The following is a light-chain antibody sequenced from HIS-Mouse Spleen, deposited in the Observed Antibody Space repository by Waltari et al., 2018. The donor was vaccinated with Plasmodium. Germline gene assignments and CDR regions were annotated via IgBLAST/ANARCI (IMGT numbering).Light chain of an antibody. CDR1: QCINSA. CDR2: DAS. Sequence: AIQLTEYTSYLYALVRDRVTITCRAIQCINSALAWYKQKTGKAPKLLIYDASSLESGVPSRFSGSGSGTDFTLTISSLQPEDFATYYCQQFNSYPLTFGGGTKVEIK. V-gene: IGKV1-13*02. CDR3: QQFNSYPLT. J-gene: IGKJ4*01.